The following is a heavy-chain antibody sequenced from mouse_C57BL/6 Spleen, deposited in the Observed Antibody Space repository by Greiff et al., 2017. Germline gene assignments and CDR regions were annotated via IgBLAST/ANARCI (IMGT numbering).Heavy chain of an antibody. CDR1: GFSLTSYG. CDR3: ARRGLRQGYYFDY. V-gene: IGHV2-2*01. Sequence: VQLQESGPGLVQPSQSLSITCTVSGFSLTSYGVHWVRQSPGKGLAWLGVIWSGGSTDYNAAFISRLSISKDNSKSQVFFKMNSLQADDTAIYYCARRGLRQGYYFDYWGQGTTLTVSS. CDR2: IWSGGST. D-gene: IGHD2-4*01. J-gene: IGHJ2*01.